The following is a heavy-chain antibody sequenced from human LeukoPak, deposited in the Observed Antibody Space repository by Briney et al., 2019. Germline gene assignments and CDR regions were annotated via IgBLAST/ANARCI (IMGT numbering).Heavy chain of an antibody. CDR1: GFTFSSYG. CDR3: AKNLYCSSTSCYWWDYGMDV. V-gene: IGHV3-30*18. D-gene: IGHD2-2*01. CDR2: ISYDGSNK. J-gene: IGHJ6*02. Sequence: GGSLRLSCAASGFTFSSYGMHWVRQAPGKGLEWVAVISYDGSNKYYADSVKGRFTISRDNSKSTLYLQMNSLRAEDTAVYYCAKNLYCSSTSCYWWDYGMDVWGQRTTV.